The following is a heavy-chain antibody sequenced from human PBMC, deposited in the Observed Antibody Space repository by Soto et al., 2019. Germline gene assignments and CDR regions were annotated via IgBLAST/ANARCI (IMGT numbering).Heavy chain of an antibody. Sequence: EVQLVESGGGLVQPGGSLRLSCAASGFTVSSNYMSGVRQAPGKGLEWVSVIYSGGSTYYADSVKGRFTISRDNSKNTLYLQMNSLRAEDTAVYYCARERGHIAARPYYMDVWGKGTTVTVSS. CDR2: IYSGGST. CDR1: GFTVSSNY. D-gene: IGHD6-6*01. J-gene: IGHJ6*03. V-gene: IGHV3-66*01. CDR3: ARERGHIAARPYYMDV.